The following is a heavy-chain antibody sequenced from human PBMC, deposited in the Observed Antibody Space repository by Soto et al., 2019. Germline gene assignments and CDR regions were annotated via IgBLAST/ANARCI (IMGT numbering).Heavy chain of an antibody. V-gene: IGHV4-31*03. Sequence: QVQLQESGPGLVKPSQTLSLTCTVSGDSISSGGYYWSWIRQHPGKGLEWIGYIYYSGSTYYNPSLKSRVTISVDTSKNLFSLRLSSVTAADTAVYYCARGPLTYYDILTCYTFDYWGQGTLVTVSS. CDR3: ARGPLTYYDILTCYTFDY. J-gene: IGHJ4*02. CDR1: GDSISSGGYY. D-gene: IGHD3-9*01. CDR2: IYYSGST.